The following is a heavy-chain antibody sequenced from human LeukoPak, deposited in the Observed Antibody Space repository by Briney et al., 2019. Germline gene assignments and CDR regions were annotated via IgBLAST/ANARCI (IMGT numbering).Heavy chain of an antibody. V-gene: IGHV1-2*02. CDR3: ARSPHILTGENFDY. D-gene: IGHD3-9*01. Sequence: ASVKVSCKASGYTFTGYYMHWVRQAPGQGLEWMGWINPNSGGTYYAQKFQGRVTMTSDTSISTAYMHLSRLRSADTAAYYCARSPHILTGENFDYWGQGTLLTVSS. J-gene: IGHJ4*02. CDR1: GYTFTGYY. CDR2: INPNSGGT.